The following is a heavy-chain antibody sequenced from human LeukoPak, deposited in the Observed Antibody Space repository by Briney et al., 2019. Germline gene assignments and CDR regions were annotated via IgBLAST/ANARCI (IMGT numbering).Heavy chain of an antibody. CDR2: IYYSGST. CDR1: GGSISSSSYY. CDR3: ARGPITYYYDSSGYPDY. V-gene: IGHV4-39*01. D-gene: IGHD3-22*01. J-gene: IGHJ4*02. Sequence: SETLSLTCTVSGGSISSSSYYWGWIRQPPGKGLEWIGSIYYSGSTYYNPSLKSRVTISVDTSKNQFSLKLSSVTAADTAVYYCARGPITYYYDSSGYPDYWGQGTLVTVSS.